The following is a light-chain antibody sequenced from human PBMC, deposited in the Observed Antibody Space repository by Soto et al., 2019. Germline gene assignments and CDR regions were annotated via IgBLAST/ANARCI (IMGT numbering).Light chain of an antibody. Sequence: DIQMTQSPSSLSASVGDRVTITCQASQNINNYLNWYQQKPGRAPKLLIYHASNLEAGVPSRFRGSGSGTDFTFTISLLQTEDIVTYYCQQYENLPTVGQGTRLEIK. J-gene: IGKJ5*01. CDR3: QQYENLPT. V-gene: IGKV1-33*01. CDR1: QNINNY. CDR2: HAS.